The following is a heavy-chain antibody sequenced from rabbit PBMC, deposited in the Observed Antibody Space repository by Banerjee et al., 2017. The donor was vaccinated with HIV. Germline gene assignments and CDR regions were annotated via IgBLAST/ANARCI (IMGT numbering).Heavy chain of an antibody. J-gene: IGHJ4*01. CDR1: GFSFSSSYY. D-gene: IGHD6-1*01. CDR2: IYTGSGTT. Sequence: QSLEESGGDLVKPGASLTLTCTASGFSFSSSYYMCWVRQAPGKGLEWIGCIYTGSGTTYYASWAKGRFTISKTSSTTVTLQMTSLTAADTATYFCAREVTDGGATYAYAFDLWGPGTLVTVS. CDR3: AREVTDGGATYAYAFDL. V-gene: IGHV1S40*01.